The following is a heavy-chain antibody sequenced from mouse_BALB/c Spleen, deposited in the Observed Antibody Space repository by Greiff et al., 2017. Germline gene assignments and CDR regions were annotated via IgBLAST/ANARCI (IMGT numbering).Heavy chain of an antibody. J-gene: IGHJ1*01. CDR2: INPGSGGT. CDR1: GYAFTNYL. V-gene: IGHV1-54*01. CDR3: GRGGYFDV. Sequence: QVQLQQSGAELVRPGTSVKLSCTASGYAFTNYLIEWVKQRPGQGLEWIGVINPGSGGTNYNEKFKGKATLTADKSSSTAYMQLSSLTSDESAVYFCGRGGYFDVWGEGTTVTVSS.